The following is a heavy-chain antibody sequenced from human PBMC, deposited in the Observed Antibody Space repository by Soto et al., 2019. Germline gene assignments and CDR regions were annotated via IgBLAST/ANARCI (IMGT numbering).Heavy chain of an antibody. D-gene: IGHD3-9*01. CDR3: ARSYDILTHWFDP. CDR1: GGSVSSYY. Sequence: SETLSLTCTVSGGSVSSYYWSWIRQPPGKGLEWIGYIYYSGSTNYNPSLKSRVTISVDTSKNQFSLKLSSVTAADTAVYYCARSYDILTHWFDPWGQGTLVTVSS. J-gene: IGHJ5*02. CDR2: IYYSGST. V-gene: IGHV4-59*08.